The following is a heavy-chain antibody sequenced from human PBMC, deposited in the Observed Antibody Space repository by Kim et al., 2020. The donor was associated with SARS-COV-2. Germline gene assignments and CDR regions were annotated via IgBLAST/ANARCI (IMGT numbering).Heavy chain of an antibody. Sequence: KGRFTISRDNSKNTLYLQMNSLRAEDTAVYYCAKDPYYDILTGYPDAFDIWGQGTMVTVSS. V-gene: IGHV3-23*01. CDR3: AKDPYYDILTGYPDAFDI. J-gene: IGHJ3*02. D-gene: IGHD3-9*01.